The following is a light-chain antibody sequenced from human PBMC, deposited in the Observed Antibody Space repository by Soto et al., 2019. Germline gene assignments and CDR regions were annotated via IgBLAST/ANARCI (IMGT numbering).Light chain of an antibody. J-gene: IGLJ3*02. V-gene: IGLV2-23*02. CDR3: CSYAGGSNWV. CDR2: EVI. Sequence: QSALTQPASVSGSPGQSITISCTGTSSDVGSYNLVSWYQQHPGKAPKVVIYEVIKRPSGVSNRFSGSKSGNTAALTISGLQAEDETDYYCCSYAGGSNWVFGGGTKLT. CDR1: SSDVGSYNL.